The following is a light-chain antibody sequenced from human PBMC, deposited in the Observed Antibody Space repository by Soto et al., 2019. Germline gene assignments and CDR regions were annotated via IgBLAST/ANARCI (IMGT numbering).Light chain of an antibody. J-gene: IGLJ1*01. V-gene: IGLV2-23*01. Sequence: QSALTQPASVSGSPGQSITISCTGTSSDVGNYNLVSWYQQHPGKAPKLMIYEGSKRPSGVSNRFSGSKSGNTASLTISGLQAEDEADYFCCSYAGSGTFVFGTATKVTVL. CDR2: EGS. CDR3: CSYAGSGTFV. CDR1: SSDVGNYNL.